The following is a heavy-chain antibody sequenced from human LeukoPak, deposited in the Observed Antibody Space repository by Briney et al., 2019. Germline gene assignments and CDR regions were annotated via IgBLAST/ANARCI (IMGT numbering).Heavy chain of an antibody. CDR1: GFTFSVTW. D-gene: IGHD1-26*01. CDR3: TRGAPQADVFDI. CDR2: FKSKVAGGTT. V-gene: IGHV3-15*01. Sequence: PGGSLRLSCAASGFTFSVTWMSWVRQAPGRGLEWVGRFKSKVAGGTTDYAAPVAGRFTISRDDSKNMLYLQMNSLKTGDTGVYYCTRGAPQADVFDIWGQGTMVTVSS. J-gene: IGHJ3*02.